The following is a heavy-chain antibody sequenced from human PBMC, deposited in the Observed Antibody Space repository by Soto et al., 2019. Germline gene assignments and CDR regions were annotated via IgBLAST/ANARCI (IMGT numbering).Heavy chain of an antibody. D-gene: IGHD6-6*01. CDR1: GFTFSSFE. CDR3: ARVSRGVAARRPIFYY. J-gene: IGHJ4*02. Sequence: EVQLAESGGGLAQPGGSLRLSCVGSGFTFSSFEMNWVRQTPGKGLEWLSYIGRSGETIYYADSVKGRFTSSRDNAKCSLFLQMNGLRCEATGIYSWARVSRGVAARRPIFYYWGRGTLVTVSS. V-gene: IGHV3-48*03. CDR2: IGRSGETI.